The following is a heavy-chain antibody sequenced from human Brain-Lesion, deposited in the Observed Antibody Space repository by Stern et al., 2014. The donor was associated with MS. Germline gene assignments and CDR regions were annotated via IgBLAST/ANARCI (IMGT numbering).Heavy chain of an antibody. D-gene: IGHD2-2*01. Sequence: VQLGESGAEVKKPGASVKVSCKASGYTFSSYDITWVRPASGHGLEWMGWMNPYSGNTGYAQKFKGRVSMTSDPSISTVYMELTSLTSDDTAVYFCARAVRNQLLSEYWGQGTLVTVSS. CDR3: ARAVRNQLLSEY. CDR1: GYTFSSYD. CDR2: MNPYSGNT. V-gene: IGHV1-8*01. J-gene: IGHJ4*02.